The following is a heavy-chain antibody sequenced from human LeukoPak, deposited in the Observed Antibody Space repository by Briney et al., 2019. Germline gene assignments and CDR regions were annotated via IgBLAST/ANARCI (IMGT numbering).Heavy chain of an antibody. J-gene: IGHJ4*02. CDR1: GYTFTSYA. CDR3: ARDSGSGNNDY. V-gene: IGHV1-3*01. Sequence: ASVNVSCKASGYTFTSYAIHWVRQAPGQRLEWMGWISAGNGNTKYSRNFQGRVTFISNTSATTAFMELSSLRSEDAAVYYCARDSGSGNNDYWGQGTLVTVSS. CDR2: ISAGNGNT. D-gene: IGHD1-26*01.